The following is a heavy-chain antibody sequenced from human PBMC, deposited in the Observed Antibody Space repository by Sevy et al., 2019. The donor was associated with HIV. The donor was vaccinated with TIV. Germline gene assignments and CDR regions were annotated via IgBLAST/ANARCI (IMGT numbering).Heavy chain of an antibody. CDR3: ARVGDGCSYFDP. Sequence: GGSLRLSCAASGFTFRDYWMSWIRQAPGKGLEWVANIKQDGSEKDYVDSVKGRFTISRDNAKNSLYLQMNSLRAEDTAVYYCARVGDGCSYFDPWGQGTLVTVSS. J-gene: IGHJ4*02. CDR1: GFTFRDYW. V-gene: IGHV3-7*01. D-gene: IGHD3-10*01. CDR2: IKQDGSEK.